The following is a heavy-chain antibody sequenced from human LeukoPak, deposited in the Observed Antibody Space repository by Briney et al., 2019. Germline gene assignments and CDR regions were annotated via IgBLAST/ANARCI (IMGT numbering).Heavy chain of an antibody. V-gene: IGHV3-74*01. CDR3: ARDEYYYDSSGYYYGTYGMDV. D-gene: IGHD3-22*01. CDR1: GFTFSSYW. Sequence: GGSLRLSCADSGFTFSSYWMHWVRQAPGKGLVWVSRINSDGSNTIYADSVKGRFTISRDNAKNSLYLQMNSLRAEDTAVYYCARDEYYYDSSGYYYGTYGMDVWGKGTTVTVSS. J-gene: IGHJ6*04. CDR2: INSDGSNT.